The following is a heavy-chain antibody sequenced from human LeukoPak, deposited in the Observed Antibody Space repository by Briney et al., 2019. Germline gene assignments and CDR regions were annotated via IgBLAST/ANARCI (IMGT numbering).Heavy chain of an antibody. CDR1: EFTFSSYA. V-gene: IGHV3-23*01. D-gene: IGHD6-13*01. Sequence: PGGSLRLSCAASEFTFSSYAMSWVRQAPGKGLEWVSGISGDAGSTYYADSVKGRFAISRDNSKNTLYLQMNSLRAEDTAVYYCAKDPLWYSSSWYPNWFGPWGQGTLVTVSS. CDR2: ISGDAGST. J-gene: IGHJ5*02. CDR3: AKDPLWYSSSWYPNWFGP.